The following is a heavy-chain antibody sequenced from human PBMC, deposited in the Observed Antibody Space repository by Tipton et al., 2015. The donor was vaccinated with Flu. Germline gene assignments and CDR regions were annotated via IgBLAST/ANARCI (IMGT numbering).Heavy chain of an antibody. CDR3: ARYCRGGNCYNY. D-gene: IGHD2-15*01. Sequence: TLSLTCTVSGYSISSRYYWGWIRQPPGKGLEWIGCVYHGGTTYYNPSLKSRVTMSVETSKNQFSLKLTSVTAADTAVYHCARYCRGGNCYNYWGQGTLVAVSS. CDR1: GYSISSRYY. V-gene: IGHV4-38-2*02. J-gene: IGHJ4*02. CDR2: VYHGGTT.